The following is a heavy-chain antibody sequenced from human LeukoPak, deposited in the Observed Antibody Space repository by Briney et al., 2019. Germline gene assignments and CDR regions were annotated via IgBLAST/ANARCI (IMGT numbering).Heavy chain of an antibody. J-gene: IGHJ6*02. CDR1: GFTFDDYA. CDR3: AKDLSYYDSSGYYSYGMDV. CDR2: ISWNSGSI. D-gene: IGHD3-22*01. Sequence: EPGGSLRLSCAASGFTFDDYAMHWVRQAPGKGLEWVSGISWNSGSIGYADSVKGRFTISRDNAKNSLYLQMNSLRAEDTALYYCAKDLSYYDSSGYYSYGMDVWGQGTTVTVSS. V-gene: IGHV3-9*01.